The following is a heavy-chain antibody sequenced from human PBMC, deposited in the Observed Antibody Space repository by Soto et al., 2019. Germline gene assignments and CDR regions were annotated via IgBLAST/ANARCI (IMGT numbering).Heavy chain of an antibody. V-gene: IGHV4-39*01. CDR1: GGSISSSSYY. D-gene: IGHD6-13*01. Sequence: SXTLSLTCTVSGGSISSSSYYWCWIRQPPGKGLELIGSIYYSGSTYYNPSLKSRVTISVDTSKNQFSLKLSSVTAADTAVYYCARRDSSSWYEDYFDYWGQGTLVTVSS. J-gene: IGHJ4*02. CDR3: ARRDSSSWYEDYFDY. CDR2: IYYSGST.